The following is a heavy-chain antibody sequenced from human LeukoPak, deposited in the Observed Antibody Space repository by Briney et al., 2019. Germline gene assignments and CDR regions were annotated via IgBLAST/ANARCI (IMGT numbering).Heavy chain of an antibody. J-gene: IGHJ4*02. D-gene: IGHD3-22*01. V-gene: IGHV1-8*01. CDR1: GYTFTSYD. CDR2: MNPNSGNT. Sequence: ASVKVSCKASGYTFTSYDINWVRQATGQGLEWMGWMNPNSGNTGYAQKFQGGVTMTRNTSISTAYMELSSLRSEDTAVYYCARDHGDSSGYYLPFDYWGQGTLVTVSS. CDR3: ARDHGDSSGYYLPFDY.